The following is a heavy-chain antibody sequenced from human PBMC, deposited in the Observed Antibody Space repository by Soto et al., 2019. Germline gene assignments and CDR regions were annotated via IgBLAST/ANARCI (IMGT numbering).Heavy chain of an antibody. CDR1: GGSISSSSFY. CDR3: ARQPRNGDPNYYFDS. CDR2: IDYNGIT. D-gene: IGHD4-17*01. Sequence: SETLSLTCTVSGGSISSSSFYWGWIRQPPEKGLEWVGSIDYNGITYYKPSLESRVTISGDTSKNQLSLKLTSVTAADTAVYYCARQPRNGDPNYYFDSWGQGTLVTVSS. V-gene: IGHV4-39*01. J-gene: IGHJ4*02.